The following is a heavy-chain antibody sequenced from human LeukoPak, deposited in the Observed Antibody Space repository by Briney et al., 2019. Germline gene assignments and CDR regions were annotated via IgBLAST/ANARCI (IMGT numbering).Heavy chain of an antibody. CDR2: IIPIFGTA. V-gene: IGHV1-69*05. CDR3: ARDERITGSPGKYYYYYYYMDV. Sequence: SVKVSCKASGGTFSSYAISWVRQAPGQGLEWLGGIIPIFGTANYAQKFQGRVTITTDESTSTAYMELSSLRSEDTAVYYCARDERITGSPGKYYYYYYYMDVWGKGTTVTVSS. D-gene: IGHD1-20*01. CDR1: GGTFSSYA. J-gene: IGHJ6*03.